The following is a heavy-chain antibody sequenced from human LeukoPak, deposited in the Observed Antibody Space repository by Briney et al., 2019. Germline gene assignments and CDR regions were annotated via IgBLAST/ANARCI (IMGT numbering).Heavy chain of an antibody. CDR1: GFTFRSHA. V-gene: IGHV3-23*01. J-gene: IGHJ4*02. CDR3: AKDFRIGYSAHFDY. Sequence: GGSLRLSCVGSGFTFRSHAMSWVRQAPEKGLEFVSGIYENGGTTYYADSVKGRFSISRDNSKNTLYLQMDSLRGEGTAVYYCAKDFRIGYSAHFDYWGQGALVTVSS. D-gene: IGHD2-21*01. CDR2: IYENGGTT.